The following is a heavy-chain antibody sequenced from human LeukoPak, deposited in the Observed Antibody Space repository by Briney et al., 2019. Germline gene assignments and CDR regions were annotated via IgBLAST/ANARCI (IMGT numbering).Heavy chain of an antibody. Sequence: SETLSLTCTVSGGSISSSSYYWGWIRQPPGKGVEWNGSIYYSGSTYYNPSLKSRVTISVDTSKNQFSLKLSSVTAADTAVYYCARRGGYCSSTSCSNWFHPWGQGTLVTVSS. CDR3: ARRGGYCSSTSCSNWFHP. D-gene: IGHD2-2*01. V-gene: IGHV4-39*01. CDR1: GGSISSSSYY. J-gene: IGHJ5*02. CDR2: IYYSGST.